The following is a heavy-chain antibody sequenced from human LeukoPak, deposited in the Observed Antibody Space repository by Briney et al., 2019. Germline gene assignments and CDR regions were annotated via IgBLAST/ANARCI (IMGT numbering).Heavy chain of an antibody. CDR2: ISSSSDYI. CDR3: ARGGSSGWYVDV. J-gene: IGHJ6*04. V-gene: IGHV3-21*01. D-gene: IGHD6-19*01. Sequence: GGSLRLSCAASRFTFSTYSMNWVRQAPGKGLEWVSSISSSSDYIYYADSVKGRFTVSRDSAKHSLYLQMNSLRVEDTAVYYCARGGSSGWYVDVWGRGTTVTVSS. CDR1: RFTFSTYS.